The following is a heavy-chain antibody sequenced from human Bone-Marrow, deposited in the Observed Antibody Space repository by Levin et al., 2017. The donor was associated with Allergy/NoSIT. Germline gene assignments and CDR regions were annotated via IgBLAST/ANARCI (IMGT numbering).Heavy chain of an antibody. V-gene: IGHV3-48*01. J-gene: IGHJ3*02. CDR1: GFTFSSYS. D-gene: IGHD2-21*01. CDR2: ISSSSSTI. Sequence: GGSLRLSCAASGFTFSSYSMNWVRQAPGKGLEWVSYISSSSSTIYYADSVKGRFTISRDNAKNSLYLQMNSLRAEDTAVYYCARVGLFDAFDIWGQGTMVTVSS. CDR3: ARVGLFDAFDI.